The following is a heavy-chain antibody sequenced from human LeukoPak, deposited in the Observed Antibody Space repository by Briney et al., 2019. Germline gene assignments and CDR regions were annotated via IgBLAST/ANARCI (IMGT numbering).Heavy chain of an antibody. CDR1: RYTFSNYD. CDR3: ATVGRITGAID. J-gene: IGHJ4*02. V-gene: IGHV1-18*01. CDR2: ISAYNGNT. Sequence: ASVKVSCKASRYTFSNYDINWVRQAPGQGLEWMGWISAYNGNTNYAQKLQGRVTMTTDTSTSTAYVELRSLRSDDTAVYYCATVGRITGAIDWGQGTLVTVSS. D-gene: IGHD1/OR15-1a*01.